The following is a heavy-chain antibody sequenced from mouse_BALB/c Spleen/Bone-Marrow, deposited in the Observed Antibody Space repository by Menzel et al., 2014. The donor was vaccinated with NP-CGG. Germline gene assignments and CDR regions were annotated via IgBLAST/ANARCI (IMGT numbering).Heavy chain of an antibody. CDR1: GYASSRSW. CDR3: AGSTPLAY. J-gene: IGHJ3*01. V-gene: IGHV1-80*01. CDR2: IYPGDDDT. D-gene: IGHD1-1*01. Sequence: QVQLQQPGAELVRPGSSVKISCKASGYASSRSWMNWVKQRPGQGLEWIGQIYPGDDDTNYSGKFKGRATLTADKSSGTAYMQLSSLTSEDSAVYFCAGSTPLAYWGQGTLVTVSA.